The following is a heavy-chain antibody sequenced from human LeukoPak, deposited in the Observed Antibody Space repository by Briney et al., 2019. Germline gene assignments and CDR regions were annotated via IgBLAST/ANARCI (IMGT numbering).Heavy chain of an antibody. J-gene: IGHJ4*02. CDR1: GFTFSSYA. D-gene: IGHD6-19*01. V-gene: IGHV3-23*01. CDR3: AKEGSAWSIDY. Sequence: PGGSLRLSCAASGFTFSSYAVTWVRQAPGKGLEWVSVISGSGGSTNYADSVKGRFTISRDNSKNTLYLQMNSLRAEDTAVYYCAKEGSAWSIDYWGQGTLVTVSS. CDR2: ISGSGGST.